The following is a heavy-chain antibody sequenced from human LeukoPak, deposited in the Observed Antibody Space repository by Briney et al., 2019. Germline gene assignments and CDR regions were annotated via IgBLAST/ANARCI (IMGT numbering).Heavy chain of an antibody. J-gene: IGHJ4*02. CDR2: IYPGDSDT. CDR1: GYSFTSYW. Sequence: GESLKIFCKGSGYSFTSYWIGWVRQMPGKGLEWMGIIYPGDSDTTYSPSFQGQVTISADKSISTAYLQWSSLKASDTAMYYCARSDYETNGYYSHWGQGTLVTVSS. V-gene: IGHV5-51*01. CDR3: ARSDYETNGYYSH. D-gene: IGHD3-22*01.